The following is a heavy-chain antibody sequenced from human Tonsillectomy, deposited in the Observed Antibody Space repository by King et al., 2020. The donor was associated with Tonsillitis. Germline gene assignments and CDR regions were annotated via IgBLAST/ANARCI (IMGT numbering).Heavy chain of an antibody. Sequence: QLQESGPGLVKPSETLSLTCTVSGASISDYHWSWIRQSAGKGLEWIGRIYNSGSTKYNPSLKSRVTMSLDTSKNQFSLKLTSVTAADTAVYYCARDRGVTLNFDYWGQWTLVTVSS. D-gene: IGHD2-21*02. J-gene: IGHJ4*02. CDR1: GASISDYH. V-gene: IGHV4-4*07. CDR3: ARDRGVTLNFDY. CDR2: IYNSGST.